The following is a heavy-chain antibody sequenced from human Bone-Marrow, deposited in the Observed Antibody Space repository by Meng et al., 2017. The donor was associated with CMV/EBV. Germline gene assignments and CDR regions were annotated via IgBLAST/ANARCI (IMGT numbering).Heavy chain of an antibody. CDR1: GYTFTGNY. J-gene: IGHJ6*02. Sequence: ASVQDSCKASGYTFTGNYMHWVRQAPGHGREWMGWINPNSGGTNYAQKFQGRVTMTRDTSSSTAYMELCRLRSDDTAVYYCARDQVLYYDTGFGGDYYGTDVWGQGTTVTVSS. D-gene: IGHD3-16*01. V-gene: IGHV1-2*02. CDR3: ARDQVLYYDTGFGGDYYGTDV. CDR2: INPNSGGT.